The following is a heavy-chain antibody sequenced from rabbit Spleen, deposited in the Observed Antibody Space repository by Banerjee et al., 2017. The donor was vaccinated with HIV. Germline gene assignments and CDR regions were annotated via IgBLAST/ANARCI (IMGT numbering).Heavy chain of an antibody. Sequence: QSLEESGGDLVKPGASLTLTCTASGSDISNYYMGWVRQAPGKELEWIGCIAGGGSNTWYASWAKGRFTISKTSSTTVTLQMTSLTAADTATYFCARDQSGDGAGYFNLWGPGTLVTVS. J-gene: IGHJ4*01. CDR1: GSDISNYY. D-gene: IGHD2-1*01. CDR2: IAGGGSNT. V-gene: IGHV1S40*01. CDR3: ARDQSGDGAGYFNL.